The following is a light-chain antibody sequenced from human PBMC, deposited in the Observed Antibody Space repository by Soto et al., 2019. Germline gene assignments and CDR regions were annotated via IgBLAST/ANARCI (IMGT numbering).Light chain of an antibody. V-gene: IGLV2-14*03. CDR1: SSDVGGYNY. J-gene: IGLJ2*01. CDR2: DVS. Sequence: QSALTQPASVSGSPGQSITISCTGTSSDVGGYNYVSWYQQHPGKAPKLMLYDVSNRPSGVSNRFSGSTSGNTASLTISGLQAEDEADYYCSSYTSSSTLVVFGGGTKLTVL. CDR3: SSYTSSSTLVV.